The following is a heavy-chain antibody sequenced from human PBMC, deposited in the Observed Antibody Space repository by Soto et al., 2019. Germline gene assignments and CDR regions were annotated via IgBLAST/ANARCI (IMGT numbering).Heavy chain of an antibody. Sequence: GGSLRLSCAASGFTFSSYAMSWVRQAPGKGLEWVSAISGSGGSTYYADSVKGRFTISRDNSKNTLYLQMNSLRAEDTAVYYCANLYYYDSSGYYSAYWGQGTLVTVSS. CDR1: GFTFSSYA. V-gene: IGHV3-23*01. CDR2: ISGSGGST. D-gene: IGHD3-22*01. CDR3: ANLYYYDSSGYYSAY. J-gene: IGHJ4*02.